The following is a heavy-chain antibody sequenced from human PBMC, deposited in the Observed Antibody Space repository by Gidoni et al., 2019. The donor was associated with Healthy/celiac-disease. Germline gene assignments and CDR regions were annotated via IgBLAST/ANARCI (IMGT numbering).Heavy chain of an antibody. Sequence: EVQLLESGGGLVQPGGSLRLSCAASGFPFSSYAMRWVRQAPGKGLEWVSAISGSGGSTYYADSVKGRFTISRDNSKNTLYLQMNSLRAEDTAVYYCAKDRHIVVVPAASEGLFDYWGQGTLVTVSS. CDR2: ISGSGGST. V-gene: IGHV3-23*01. D-gene: IGHD2-2*01. CDR3: AKDRHIVVVPAASEGLFDY. J-gene: IGHJ4*02. CDR1: GFPFSSYA.